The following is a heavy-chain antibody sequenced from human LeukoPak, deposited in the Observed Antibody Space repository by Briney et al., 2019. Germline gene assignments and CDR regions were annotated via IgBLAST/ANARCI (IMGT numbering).Heavy chain of an antibody. D-gene: IGHD3-10*01. Sequence: PSETLSLTCTVSGGSIIPYFWSWVRQPPGKGLEWIGYVYYSGSTKYNPSLGSRVTMSLGASESQFTLKLTSVTAADTAVYYCARVSRGHGVDVWGQGTTVTVSS. J-gene: IGHJ6*02. CDR2: VYYSGST. CDR3: ARVSRGHGVDV. V-gene: IGHV4-59*01. CDR1: GGSIIPYF.